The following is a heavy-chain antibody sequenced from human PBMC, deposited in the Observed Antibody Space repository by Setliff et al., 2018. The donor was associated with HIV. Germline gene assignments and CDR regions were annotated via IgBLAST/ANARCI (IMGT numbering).Heavy chain of an antibody. CDR3: TRGGFGDFYYYDMDV. J-gene: IGHJ6*03. CDR1: GSTFGDYA. Sequence: GGSLRLSCTGSGSTFGDYAMTWVRQAPGKGLEWVGFVRSKGYGGTTEYAASVKSRFTISRDDSKSIAYLQMNSLKTEDTAVYYCTRGGFGDFYYYDMDVWGKGTTVTVSS. D-gene: IGHD3-10*01. V-gene: IGHV3-49*04. CDR2: VRSKGYGGTT.